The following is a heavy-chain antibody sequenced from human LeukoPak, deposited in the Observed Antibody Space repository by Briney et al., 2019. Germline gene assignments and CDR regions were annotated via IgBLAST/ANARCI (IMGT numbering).Heavy chain of an antibody. D-gene: IGHD2-2*02. CDR1: GFTFSSYA. Sequence: GGSLRLSCAASGFTFSSYAMSWVRQAPGKGLEWVSAMSGSGGSTYYADSVKGRFTISRDNSKNTLYLQMNSLRAEDTAVYYCAKALCSSTSCYTYYYYMDVWGKGTTVTVSS. V-gene: IGHV3-23*01. CDR2: MSGSGGST. CDR3: AKALCSSTSCYTYYYYMDV. J-gene: IGHJ6*03.